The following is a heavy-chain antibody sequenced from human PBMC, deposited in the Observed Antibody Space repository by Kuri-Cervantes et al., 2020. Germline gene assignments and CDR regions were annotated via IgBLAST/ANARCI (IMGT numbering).Heavy chain of an antibody. Sequence: GGSLRLSCAASGFTFSSYSMNWVRQAPGKGLEWVSSISSSSSYIYYADSVKGRFTISRDNAKNSLYLQMNSLRAEDTAVYYCARDLSGSYYYYYYGMDVWGQGTLVTVSS. CDR3: ARDLSGSYYYYYYGMDV. V-gene: IGHV3-21*01. CDR1: GFTFSSYS. CDR2: ISSSSSYI. J-gene: IGHJ6*02. D-gene: IGHD3-10*01.